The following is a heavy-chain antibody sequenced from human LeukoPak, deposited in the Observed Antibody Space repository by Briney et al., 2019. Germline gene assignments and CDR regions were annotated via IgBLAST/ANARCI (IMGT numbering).Heavy chain of an antibody. V-gene: IGHV3-53*01. D-gene: IGHD3-22*01. J-gene: IGHJ4*02. CDR3: ARGHYYYGSSAHFFLDY. Sequence: GGSLRLSCAASGFTVSSNYMSWVRQAPGKGLEWVSIIYSGGSTFYADSVKGRFTISRDNSKNTLYLQMNSLRAEDTAVYYCARGHYYYGSSAHFFLDYWGQGTLVTVSS. CDR2: IYSGGST. CDR1: GFTVSSNY.